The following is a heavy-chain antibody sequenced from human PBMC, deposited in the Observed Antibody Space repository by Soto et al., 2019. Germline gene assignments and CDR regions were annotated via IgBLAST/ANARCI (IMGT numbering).Heavy chain of an antibody. CDR2: IYWDDDK. CDR1: GFSLSTSGVG. D-gene: IGHD3-9*01. J-gene: IGHJ4*02. Sequence: SGPTLVNPTQTLTLTCTFSGFSLSTSGVGVGWIRQPPGKALEWLALIYWDDDKRYSPSLKSRLTITKDTSKNQVVLTMTNMDPVDTATYYCARHVDYDILTGPLDYSGQGTLVTVSS. CDR3: ARHVDYDILTGPLDY. V-gene: IGHV2-5*02.